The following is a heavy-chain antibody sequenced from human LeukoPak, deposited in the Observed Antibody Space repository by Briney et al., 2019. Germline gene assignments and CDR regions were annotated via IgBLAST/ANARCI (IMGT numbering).Heavy chain of an antibody. V-gene: IGHV3-9*01. CDR3: AREQIGALNAFDI. D-gene: IGHD3-16*01. CDR2: ISWNSGSI. CDR1: GFTFDDYA. Sequence: GGSLRLSCAASGFTFDDYAMHWVRQAPGKGLEWVSGISWNSGSIGYADSVKGRFTISRDNAKNSLYLQMNSLRAEDTAFYYCAREQIGALNAFDIWGQGTMVTVSS. J-gene: IGHJ3*02.